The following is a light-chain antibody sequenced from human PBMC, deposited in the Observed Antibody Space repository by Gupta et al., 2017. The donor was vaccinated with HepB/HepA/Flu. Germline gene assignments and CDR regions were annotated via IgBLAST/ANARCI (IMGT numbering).Light chain of an antibody. CDR1: NIGSKS. J-gene: IGLJ2*01. V-gene: IGLV3-21*03. CDR2: DDS. Sequence: SYVLTQPPSVSVAPGKTARITCGGNNIGSKSVHWYQQKPGQAPVLVVYDDSDRPSGIPERFAGSNSGKTATLTISRVEAGDEADDDCQVWDSSSDHVVFGGGTKLTVL. CDR3: QVWDSSSDHVV.